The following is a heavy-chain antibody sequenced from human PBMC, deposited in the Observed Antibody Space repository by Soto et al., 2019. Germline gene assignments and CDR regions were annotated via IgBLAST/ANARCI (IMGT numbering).Heavy chain of an antibody. CDR1: GGSFSGYY. Sequence: SETLSLTCAVYGGSFSGYYWSWIRQPPGKGLEWIGEINHSGSTNYNPSLKSRVTISLDTSKNQFSLKLSSVTAADTAVYYCHARGPLPISGNVEYYYYGMVCWGQGITVTVFS. CDR2: INHSGST. D-gene: IGHD1-26*01. CDR3: HARGPLPISGNVEYYYYGMVC. J-gene: IGHJ6*02. V-gene: IGHV4-34*03.